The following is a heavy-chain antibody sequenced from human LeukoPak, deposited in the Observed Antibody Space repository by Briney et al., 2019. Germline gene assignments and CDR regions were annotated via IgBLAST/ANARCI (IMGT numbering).Heavy chain of an antibody. D-gene: IGHD3-22*01. J-gene: IGHJ4*02. CDR3: ARGKRYDSSGYYIDY. CDR1: GFTFSSYS. V-gene: IGHV3-21*01. Sequence: PGGSLRLSCAASGFTFSSYSMNWVRQAPGKGLEWVSSISSSSSYIYYADSVKGRFTISRDNAKNSLYLQMNSLRAEDTAVYYCARGKRYDSSGYYIDYWGQGTLVTVSS. CDR2: ISSSSSYI.